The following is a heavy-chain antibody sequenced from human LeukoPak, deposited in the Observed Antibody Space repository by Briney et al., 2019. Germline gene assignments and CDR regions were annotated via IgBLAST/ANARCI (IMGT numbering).Heavy chain of an antibody. CDR2: IWYDGSNK. D-gene: IGHD3-22*01. V-gene: IGHV3-33*01. J-gene: IGHJ4*02. Sequence: GGSLRLSCAASGFTFSSYGMHWVRQAPGKGLEWVAVIWYDGSNKYYADSVKGRFTISRDNSKNTLYLQMNSLRAEDTAVYYCARGAGRYYDSSGYYIDFWGQGTLVTVSS. CDR1: GFTFSSYG. CDR3: ARGAGRYYDSSGYYIDF.